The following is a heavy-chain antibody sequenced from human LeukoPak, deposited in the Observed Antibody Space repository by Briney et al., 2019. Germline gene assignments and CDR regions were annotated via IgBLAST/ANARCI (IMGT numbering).Heavy chain of an antibody. CDR2: IDPSDSYT. Sequence: GESLKISCKGSGYSFSTYWISWVRQMSGKGLEWMGRIDPSDSYTNYSSSFQGHVTISPDTSISTAYLKWSSLKASDTAMYYCARHRPGYRNGYASFDYWGQGTLVTVSS. V-gene: IGHV5-10-1*01. CDR1: GYSFSTYW. J-gene: IGHJ4*02. D-gene: IGHD5-12*01. CDR3: ARHRPGYRNGYASFDY.